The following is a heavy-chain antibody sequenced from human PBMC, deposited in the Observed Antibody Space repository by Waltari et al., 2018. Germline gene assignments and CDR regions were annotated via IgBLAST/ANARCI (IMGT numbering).Heavy chain of an antibody. CDR1: GDSISGNYW. CDR2: VHHSGKT. V-gene: IGHV4-4*02. CDR3: AGDRAIGLFFDY. J-gene: IGHJ4*02. Sequence: QVQLQESGQGLVKTSGTLYLTCAVSGDSISGNYWWSWVRQSPEKGLEWIGQVHHSGKTHYNPSLQSRVTISVDKPKNQFSLNLNSVTAADTAVYYCAGDRAIGLFFDYWGRGTLVTVSS. D-gene: IGHD2-2*01.